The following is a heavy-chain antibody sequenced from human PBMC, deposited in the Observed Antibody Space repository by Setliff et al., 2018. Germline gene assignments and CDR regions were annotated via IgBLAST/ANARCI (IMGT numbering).Heavy chain of an antibody. CDR1: DVSISSSSFY. CDR2: IYYSGST. V-gene: IGHV4-39*01. J-gene: IGHJ3*02. Sequence: PSETLSLTCTVSDVSISSSSFYWAWIRQPPGKGLEWIGSIYYSGSTYYNPSLTSRVTISVDTSNNQFSLNLRSVTAADTAVYYCARGFSYSESSNYSPDGFDIWGQGTTVTVSS. D-gene: IGHD3-3*01. CDR3: ARGFSYSESSNYSPDGFDI.